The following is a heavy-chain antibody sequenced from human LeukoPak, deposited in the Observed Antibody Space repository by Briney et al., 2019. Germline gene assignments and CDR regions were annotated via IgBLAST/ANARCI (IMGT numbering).Heavy chain of an antibody. CDR2: ISNNGGYT. CDR1: GFTFSSSA. V-gene: IGHV3-23*01. J-gene: IGHJ4*02. D-gene: IGHD3-3*01. CDR3: AKIGGSNYDFWSGYWDGGYFDY. Sequence: GGSLRLSCAASGFTFSSSAMSWVRQAPGKGLEWVSAISNNGGYTYYADSVQGRFTISRDNSKSTLCLQMNSLRAEDTAVYYCAKIGGSNYDFWSGYWDGGYFDYWGQGTLVTVSS.